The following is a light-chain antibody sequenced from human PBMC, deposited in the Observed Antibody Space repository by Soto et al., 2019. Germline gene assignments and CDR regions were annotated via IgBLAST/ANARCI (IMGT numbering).Light chain of an antibody. Sequence: QSVLTQPPSSSGTPGQRVTISCSGSISNIGGNTVNWYQQLPGTAPKLLIYSNNQRPSGVPDRFSGSKSGTSASLAISGLQSEDEADYYCAAWDDSLHGYVFGTGTKVTVL. V-gene: IGLV1-44*01. CDR2: SNN. CDR3: AAWDDSLHGYV. J-gene: IGLJ1*01. CDR1: ISNIGGNT.